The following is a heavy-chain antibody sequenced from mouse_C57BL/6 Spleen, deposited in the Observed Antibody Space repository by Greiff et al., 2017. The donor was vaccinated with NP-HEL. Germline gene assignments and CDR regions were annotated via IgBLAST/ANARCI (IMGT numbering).Heavy chain of an antibody. CDR2: ISSGSSTI. Sequence: DVQLVESGGGLVKPGGSLKLSCAASGFTFSDYGMHWVRQAPEKGLEWVAYISSGSSTIYYADTVKGRFTISRDNAKNTLFLQMTSLRSEDTAMYCGARGQEEQLRSFAYWGPGTLVTVSA. CDR1: GFTFSDYG. V-gene: IGHV5-17*01. D-gene: IGHD3-2*02. J-gene: IGHJ3*01. CDR3: ARGQEEQLRSFAY.